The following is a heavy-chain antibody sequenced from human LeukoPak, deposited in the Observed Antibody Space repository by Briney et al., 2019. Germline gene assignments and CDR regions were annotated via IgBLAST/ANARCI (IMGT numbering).Heavy chain of an antibody. V-gene: IGHV3-23*01. Sequence: GGSLRLSCAASGFTFSSYGMSWVRQAPGKGLQWVSVIIGSGSSTYYADSVKGRFTISRDNAKNSLYLQMNSLRAEDTAVYYCARIAGVNLDYWGQGTLVTVSS. D-gene: IGHD2-21*01. CDR3: ARIAGVNLDY. CDR1: GFTFSSYG. J-gene: IGHJ4*02. CDR2: IIGSGSST.